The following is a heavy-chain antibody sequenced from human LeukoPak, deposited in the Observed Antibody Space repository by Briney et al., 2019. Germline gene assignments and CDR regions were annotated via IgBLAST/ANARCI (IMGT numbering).Heavy chain of an antibody. J-gene: IGHJ4*02. Sequence: GGSLRLSCAASGFTFSSYAMSWVRQAPGKGLEWVSAISGSGGSTYYADSVKGRFTISRDNSKNTLYLQMNSPRAEDTAVYYCARGPDVYYDFWSGYYTGLDYWGQGTLVTVSS. V-gene: IGHV3-23*01. CDR3: ARGPDVYYDFWSGYYTGLDY. CDR2: ISGSGGST. D-gene: IGHD3-3*01. CDR1: GFTFSSYA.